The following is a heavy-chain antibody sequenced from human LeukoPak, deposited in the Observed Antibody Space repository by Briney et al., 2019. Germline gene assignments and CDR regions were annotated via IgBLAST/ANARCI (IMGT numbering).Heavy chain of an antibody. CDR3: ARGSDSSCYSY. CDR2: IYTSGST. Sequence: PSETLYLTCTVSGGSISSYYWSWIRQPPGKGLEWIGYIYTSGSTNYNPSLKSRVTISVDTSKNQFSLKLSSVTAADTAVYYCARGSDSSCYSYWGQGTLVTVSS. J-gene: IGHJ4*02. V-gene: IGHV4-4*09. D-gene: IGHD3-22*01. CDR1: GGSISSYY.